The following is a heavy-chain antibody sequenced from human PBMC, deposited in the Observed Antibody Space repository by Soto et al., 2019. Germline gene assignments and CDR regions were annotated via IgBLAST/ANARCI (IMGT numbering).Heavy chain of an antibody. D-gene: IGHD2-2*01. J-gene: IGHJ6*03. Sequence: GASVKVSCKASGYTFTSYYMHWVRQAPGQGLGWMGIINPSGGSTSYAQKFQGRVTMTRDTSTSTVYMELSSLRSEDTAVYYCARAPEGYCSSTSCQYYYYYYYMDVWGKGTTVTVSS. CDR1: GYTFTSYY. CDR3: ARAPEGYCSSTSCQYYYYYYYMDV. CDR2: INPSGGST. V-gene: IGHV1-46*03.